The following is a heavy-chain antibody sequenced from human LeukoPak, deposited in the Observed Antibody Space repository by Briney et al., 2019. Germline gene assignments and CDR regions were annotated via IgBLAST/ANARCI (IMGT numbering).Heavy chain of an antibody. J-gene: IGHJ3*02. CDR1: GGSFSGYY. D-gene: IGHD5-24*01. CDR3: ARAREMATRDAFDI. V-gene: IGHV4-34*01. Sequence: SETLSLTCAVYGGSFSGYYWSWIRQPPGKGLEWIGEINYSGSTNYNPSLKSRVTISVDTSKNQFSLKLSSVTAADTAVYYCARAREMATRDAFDIWGQGTMVTVSS. CDR2: INYSGST.